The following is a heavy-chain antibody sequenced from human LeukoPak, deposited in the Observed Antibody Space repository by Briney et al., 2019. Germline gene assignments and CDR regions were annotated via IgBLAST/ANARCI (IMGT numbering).Heavy chain of an antibody. J-gene: IGHJ4*02. V-gene: IGHV4-38-2*01. CDR1: GYSIGSGYY. CDR3: ARHRLYDTTGYYYDFDY. CDR2: IYHSGST. Sequence: PSETLSLTRAVSGYSIGSGYYWGWIRQPPGKGLEWVGSIYHSGSTYHNPSLKSRVTMPLDTSKNQFSLKLSSVTAADTAVYYCARHRLYDTTGYYYDFDYWGQGTLVTVSS. D-gene: IGHD3-22*01.